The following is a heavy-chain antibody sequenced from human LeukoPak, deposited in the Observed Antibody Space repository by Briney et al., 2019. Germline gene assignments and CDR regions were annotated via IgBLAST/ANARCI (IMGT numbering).Heavy chain of an antibody. CDR3: ARGSLEDYGDLIDAFDI. CDR1: GYTFTSYY. V-gene: IGHV1-46*01. D-gene: IGHD4-17*01. Sequence: ASVKVSCKASGYTFTSYYMHWVRQAPGQGLEWMGLINPTGGSTGYAQKFQGRVTMTRDRSTSTDYMELSSLRAEDTAIYYCARGSLEDYGDLIDAFDIWGQGTMVTVSS. CDR2: INPTGGST. J-gene: IGHJ3*02.